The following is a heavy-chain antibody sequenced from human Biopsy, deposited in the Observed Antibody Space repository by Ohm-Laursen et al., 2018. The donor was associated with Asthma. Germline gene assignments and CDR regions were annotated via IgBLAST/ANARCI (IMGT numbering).Heavy chain of an antibody. V-gene: IGHV1-3*01. CDR1: GYTFINYA. D-gene: IGHD3-9*01. Sequence: ASVKVSCKASGYTFINYAIHWVRQAPGQRLERMGWNNAGNGNTKYSQKFQGRVTISRDTSASTAYMDLSSLRPEDTAVYCCARTYYDFLTGQVNDAFALWGQGTVVTVSS. CDR2: NNAGNGNT. CDR3: ARTYYDFLTGQVNDAFAL. J-gene: IGHJ3*01.